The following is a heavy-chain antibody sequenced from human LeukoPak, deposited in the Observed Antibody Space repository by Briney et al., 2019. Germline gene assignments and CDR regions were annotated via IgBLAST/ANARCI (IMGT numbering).Heavy chain of an antibody. Sequence: PGGSLRLSCAAPGFTFSSYSMNWVRQAPGKGLEWVSSISSSSSYIYYADSVKGRFTISRDNAKNSLYMQMNSLRAEDTAVYYCARGIAVAGRVSGVWGQGTTVTVSS. CDR1: GFTFSSYS. D-gene: IGHD6-19*01. CDR3: ARGIAVAGRVSGV. CDR2: ISSSSSYI. V-gene: IGHV3-21*01. J-gene: IGHJ6*02.